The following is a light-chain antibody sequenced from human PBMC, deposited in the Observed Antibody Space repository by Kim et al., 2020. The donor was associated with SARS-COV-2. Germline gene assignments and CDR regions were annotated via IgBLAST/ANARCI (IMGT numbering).Light chain of an antibody. Sequence: ASTGDNVTITCRASQAISNYLAWYQQKSGEVPTVLISAASALQSGVPSRFTGSGSGTDFTLTISRLQLEDLATYYCQQYYNYPLTFGGGTKVDIK. CDR2: AAS. CDR3: QQYYNYPLT. J-gene: IGKJ4*01. CDR1: QAISNY. V-gene: IGKV1-8*01.